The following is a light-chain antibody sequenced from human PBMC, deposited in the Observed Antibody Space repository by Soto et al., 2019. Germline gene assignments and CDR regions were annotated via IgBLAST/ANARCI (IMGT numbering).Light chain of an antibody. CDR1: ISDVGGYNY. J-gene: IGLJ1*01. CDR2: DVS. Sequence: QSALTQPASVSGSPGQSITISCTGTISDVGGYNYVSWYQQHPGKAPKLMIYDVSNRPSGVSNRFSGSKSGNTASLTISGLQAEDEADYYCSSYTSSSTDYVFGTGTKLTVL. CDR3: SSYTSSSTDYV. V-gene: IGLV2-14*01.